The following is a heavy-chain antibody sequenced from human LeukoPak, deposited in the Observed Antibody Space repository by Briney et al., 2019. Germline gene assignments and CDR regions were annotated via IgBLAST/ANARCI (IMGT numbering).Heavy chain of an antibody. CDR2: INAGNGNT. V-gene: IGHV1-3*01. J-gene: IGHJ4*02. CDR3: ARGQNTPMVRGVIFDY. CDR1: GYTFTSYA. D-gene: IGHD3-10*01. Sequence: ASVKVSCKASGYTFTSYAMHWVRQAPGQRLEWMGWINAGNGNTKYSQKFQGRVTITRDTSASTAYMELSSLRSDDTAVYYCARGQNTPMVRGVIFDYWGQGTLVTVSS.